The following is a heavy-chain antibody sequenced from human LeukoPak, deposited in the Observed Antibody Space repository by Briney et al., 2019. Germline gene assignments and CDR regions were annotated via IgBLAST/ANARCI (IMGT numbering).Heavy chain of an antibody. CDR2: INPSGGST. V-gene: IGHV1-46*01. J-gene: IGHJ4*02. D-gene: IGHD4-17*01. CDR1: GYTFTSYY. CDR3: ARDYGDYYFDY. Sequence: ASVKVSFKASGYTFTSYYMHWVRQAPGQGLEWMGIINPSGGSTSYAQKFQGRVTMTRDTSTSTVYMELSSLRSEDTAVYYCARDYGDYYFDYWGQGTLVAVSS.